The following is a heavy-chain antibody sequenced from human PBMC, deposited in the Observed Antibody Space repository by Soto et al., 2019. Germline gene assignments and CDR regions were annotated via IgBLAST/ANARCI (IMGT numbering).Heavy chain of an antibody. CDR1: GLPVSTNY. J-gene: IGHJ6*02. Sequence: PGGSLRLSCAASGLPVSTNYMSWVRQAQGKGLEWVSVIYNDGKTYYADSVKGRFTISRDASKNTLHLQMDSLRDEDTAVYYCVRPLPSGQNYGMDVWGQGTTVTVSS. CDR2: IYNDGKT. V-gene: IGHV3-53*01. CDR3: VRPLPSGQNYGMDV. D-gene: IGHD3-10*01.